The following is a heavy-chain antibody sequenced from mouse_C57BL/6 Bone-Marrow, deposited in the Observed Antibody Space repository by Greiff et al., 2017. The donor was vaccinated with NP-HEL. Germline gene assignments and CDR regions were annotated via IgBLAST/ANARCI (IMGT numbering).Heavy chain of an antibody. V-gene: IGHV5-4*03. Sequence: EVMLVESGGGLVKPGGSLKLSCAASGFTFSSYAMSWVRQTPEKRLEWVATISDGGSYTYYPDNVKGRFTISRDNAKNNLYLQMSHLKSEDTAMYYCARASFYYGNPWFAYWGQGTLVTVSA. CDR1: GFTFSSYA. J-gene: IGHJ3*01. D-gene: IGHD2-1*01. CDR3: ARASFYYGNPWFAY. CDR2: ISDGGSYT.